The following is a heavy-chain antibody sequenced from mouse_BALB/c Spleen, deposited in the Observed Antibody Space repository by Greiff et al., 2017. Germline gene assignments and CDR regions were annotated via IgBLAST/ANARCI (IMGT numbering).Heavy chain of an antibody. J-gene: IGHJ3*01. V-gene: IGHV2-9*02. D-gene: IGHD2-3*01. CDR2: IWAGGST. CDR1: GFSLTSYG. CDR3: ARDRGDGYYEFAY. Sequence: QVQLKESGPGLVAPSQSLSITCTVSGFSLTSYGVHWVRQPPGKGLEWLGVIWAGGSTNYNSALMSRLSISKDNSKSQVFLKMNSLQTDDTAMYYCARDRGDGYYEFAYWGQGTLVTVSA.